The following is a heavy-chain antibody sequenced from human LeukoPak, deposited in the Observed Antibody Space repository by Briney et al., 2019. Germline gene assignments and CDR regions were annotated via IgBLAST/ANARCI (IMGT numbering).Heavy chain of an antibody. D-gene: IGHD2-8*02. V-gene: IGHV3-74*01. J-gene: IGHJ4*02. CDR1: GFRFSSYD. CDR3: ARDTGFSNFDY. CDR2: INSDGSST. Sequence: GGSLRLSCAASGFRFSSYDMLWVRQAPGKGLVWISRINSDGSSTSYADSVKGRVTNSRDNAKNTLYLQMDSLRADDTAVYYCARDTGFSNFDYWGQGTLVAVSS.